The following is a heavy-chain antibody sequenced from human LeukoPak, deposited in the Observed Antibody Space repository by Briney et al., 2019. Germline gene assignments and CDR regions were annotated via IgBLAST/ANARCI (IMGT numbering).Heavy chain of an antibody. CDR1: GGSISSYY. CDR3: ARVKSSRDDAFDI. Sequence: AAPLSLTCTVSGGSISSYYWSWFRQPPGKGLEWIGYIYYSGSTNYNPSLKSRVTISVDTSKNQFSLKLSSVTAADTAVYYCARVKSSRDDAFDIWGQGTMVTVSS. J-gene: IGHJ3*02. V-gene: IGHV4-59*01. CDR2: IYYSGST. D-gene: IGHD6-19*01.